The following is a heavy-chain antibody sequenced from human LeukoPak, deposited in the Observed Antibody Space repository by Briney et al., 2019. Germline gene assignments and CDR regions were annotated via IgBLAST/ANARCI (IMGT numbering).Heavy chain of an antibody. CDR2: IRYDGSNK. V-gene: IGHV3-30*02. CDR1: GFTFSSYG. D-gene: IGHD4-17*01. CDR3: AKVGDYGANWFDP. J-gene: IGHJ5*02. Sequence: GGSLRLSCAASGFTFSSYGMHWVRQAPGKGLEWVAFIRYDGSNKYYADSVKGRFTIARDNSKNTLYLQMSSLRAEDTAVYYCAKVGDYGANWFDPWGQGTLVTVSS.